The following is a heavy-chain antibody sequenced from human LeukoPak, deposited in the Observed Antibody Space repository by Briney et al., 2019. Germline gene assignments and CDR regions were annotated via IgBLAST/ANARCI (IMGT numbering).Heavy chain of an antibody. Sequence: PGGSLRLSCAASGFTFSSYAMSWVRQAPGKGLEWVSAISGSGGSTYYADSVKGRFTISRDNSKNTLYLQMNSLRAEDTAVYYCAKDSLPSSSWPPTSLRPTEYFQHWGQGTLVTVSS. J-gene: IGHJ1*01. D-gene: IGHD6-13*01. CDR3: AKDSLPSSSWPPTSLRPTEYFQH. V-gene: IGHV3-23*01. CDR2: ISGSGGST. CDR1: GFTFSSYA.